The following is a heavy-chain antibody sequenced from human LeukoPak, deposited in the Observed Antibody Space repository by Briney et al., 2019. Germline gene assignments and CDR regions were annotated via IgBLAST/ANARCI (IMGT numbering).Heavy chain of an antibody. CDR3: ARPYSSGWYSYGMDV. V-gene: IGHV1-2*06. CDR2: INPKRGGT. Sequence: ASVKVSCKASGYSFTGYYMHWVRQAPGQGLEWMGRINPKRGGTNYAQKFQGRVTMTRDTSISTAYMKLSRLRSDDTAVYYCARPYSSGWYSYGMDVWGQGTTVTVSS. D-gene: IGHD6-19*01. J-gene: IGHJ6*02. CDR1: GYSFTGYY.